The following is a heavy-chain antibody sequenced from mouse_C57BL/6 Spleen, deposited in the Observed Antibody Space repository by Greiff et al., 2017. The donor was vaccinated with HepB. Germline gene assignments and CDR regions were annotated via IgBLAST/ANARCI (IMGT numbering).Heavy chain of an antibody. CDR3: ARSCCGRTGYFDY. Sequence: VQLQQSGAELARPGASVKLSCKASGYTFTSYGISWVKQRTGQGLEWIGVIYPRSGNTYYNEKFKGKATLTADKSSSTAYMELRSLTSEESAVYVCARSCCGRTGYFDYWGQGTTLTVSS. D-gene: IGHD3-3*01. CDR1: GYTFTSYG. CDR2: IYPRSGNT. J-gene: IGHJ2*01. V-gene: IGHV1-81*01.